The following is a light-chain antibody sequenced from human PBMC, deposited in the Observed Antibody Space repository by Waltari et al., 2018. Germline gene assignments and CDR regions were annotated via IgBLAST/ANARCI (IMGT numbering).Light chain of an antibody. CDR2: VNS. V-gene: IGLV1-44*01. CDR3: AAWDVSLNGVV. J-gene: IGLJ3*02. CDR1: SSNIGSNT. Sequence: QSVLTQAPSASGTPGQSVAISCSGSSSNIGSNTVNWYQQVPGTAPKLLIYVNSERPSGVPDRFSGSKSGTSASLAISGLQSEDEADYYCAAWDVSLNGVVFGGGTKVTVL.